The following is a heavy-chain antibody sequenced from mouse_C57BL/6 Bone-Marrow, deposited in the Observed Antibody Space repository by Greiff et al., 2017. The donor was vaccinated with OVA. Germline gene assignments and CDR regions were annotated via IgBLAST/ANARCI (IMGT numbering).Heavy chain of an antibody. J-gene: IGHJ1*03. CDR2: INPGSGGT. V-gene: IGHV1-54*01. CDR3: ANSCGSSSYWYYEV. Sequence: VQLQQSGAELVRPGTSVKVSCKASGYAFTNYLIEWVKQRPGQGLEWIGVINPGSGGTNYNEKFKGKATLTADKSSSTAYMQLSSLTSEDSAVDFCANSCGSSSYWYYEVWGTGTTVTVSA. CDR1: GYAFTNYL. D-gene: IGHD1-1*01.